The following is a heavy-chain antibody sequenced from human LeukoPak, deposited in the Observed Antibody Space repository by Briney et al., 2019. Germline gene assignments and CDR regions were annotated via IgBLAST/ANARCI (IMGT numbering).Heavy chain of an antibody. CDR2: ISGSGGST. V-gene: IGHV3-23*01. CDR3: AKVITMVRGVIFGPGRSTYYFDY. Sequence: GGSLRLSCAASGFTFSSYAMSWVRQAPGKGLEWVSAISGSGGSTYYADSVKGRFTISRDNSKNTLYLQMNSLRAEDTAVYYCAKVITMVRGVIFGPGRSTYYFDYWGQGTLVTVSS. J-gene: IGHJ4*02. D-gene: IGHD3-10*01. CDR1: GFTFSSYA.